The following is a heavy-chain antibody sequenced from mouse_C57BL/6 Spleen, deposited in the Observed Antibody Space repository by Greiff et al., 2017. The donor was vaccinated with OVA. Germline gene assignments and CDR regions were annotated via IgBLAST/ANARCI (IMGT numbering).Heavy chain of an antibody. D-gene: IGHD3-3*01. CDR1: GYSITSGYY. V-gene: IGHV3-6*01. CDR2: ISYDGSN. CDR3: ARDLGAMDY. J-gene: IGHJ4*01. Sequence: EVHLVESGPGLVKPSQSLSLTCSVTGYSITSGYYWNWIRQFPGNKLEWMGYISYDGSNNYNPSLKNRISITRDTSKNQFFLKLNSVTTEDTATYYCARDLGAMDYWGQGTSVTVSS.